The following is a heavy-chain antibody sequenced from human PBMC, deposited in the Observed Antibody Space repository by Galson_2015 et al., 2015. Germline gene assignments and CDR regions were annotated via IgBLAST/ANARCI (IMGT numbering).Heavy chain of an antibody. Sequence: SLRLSCAASGFTFSSYWMSWVRQAPGKGLEWVASIKQDGSEKYYVDSVKGRFTISRDNAKNSLYLQMNSLRAEDTAVYYCARDPKKLYFDYWGRGTLVTVSS. CDR3: ARDPKKLYFDY. D-gene: IGHD3-9*01. V-gene: IGHV3-7*03. CDR1: GFTFSSYW. J-gene: IGHJ2*01. CDR2: IKQDGSEK.